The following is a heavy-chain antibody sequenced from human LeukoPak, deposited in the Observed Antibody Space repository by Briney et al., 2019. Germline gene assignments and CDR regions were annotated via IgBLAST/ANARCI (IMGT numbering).Heavy chain of an antibody. CDR3: ASYLTVATIDS. CDR1: GFTFSSYE. CDR2: ISSSGSTI. V-gene: IGHV3-48*03. D-gene: IGHD5-12*01. J-gene: IGHJ4*02. Sequence: GGSLRLSCAASGFTFSSYEMNWVRQAPGKGLEWVSYISSSGSTIYYADSVKGRFTISRDNAKNSLNLQMNSLRAEDTAVYYCASYLTVATIDSWGQGTLVTVSS.